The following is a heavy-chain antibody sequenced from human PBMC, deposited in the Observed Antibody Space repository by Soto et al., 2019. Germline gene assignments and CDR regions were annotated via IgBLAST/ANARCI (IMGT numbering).Heavy chain of an antibody. J-gene: IGHJ4*02. CDR3: ATGPYSSSWYFDY. D-gene: IGHD6-13*01. CDR1: GFTFTSSV. V-gene: IGHV1-58*02. CDR2: VVVGTGNT. Sequence: GASVKVSCKASGFTFTSSVMQWVRQARGQRLEWIGWVVVGTGNTNYAQKFQERVTITRDMSTSTAYMELSSLRSEDTAVYYCATGPYSSSWYFDYWGQGTLVTVSS.